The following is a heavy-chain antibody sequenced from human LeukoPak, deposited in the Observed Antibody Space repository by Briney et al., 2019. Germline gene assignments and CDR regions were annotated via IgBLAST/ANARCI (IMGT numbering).Heavy chain of an antibody. CDR1: GGTFSSYT. D-gene: IGHD2-2*02. Sequence: ASVKVSCKASGGTFSSYTISWVRQAPGQGLEWMGRIIPILGIANYGQKFQGRVTITADKSTSTAYMELSSLRSEDTAVYYCARGRGYCSSTSCYNPFDYWGQGTLVTVSS. J-gene: IGHJ4*02. CDR3: ARGRGYCSSTSCYNPFDY. V-gene: IGHV1-69*02. CDR2: IIPILGIA.